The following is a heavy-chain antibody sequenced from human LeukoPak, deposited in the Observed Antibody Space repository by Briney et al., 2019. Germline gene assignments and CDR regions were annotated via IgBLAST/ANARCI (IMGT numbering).Heavy chain of an antibody. J-gene: IGHJ6*03. V-gene: IGHV4-61*05. CDR1: SGSISSSSYY. D-gene: IGHD3-3*02. CDR3: ARAFYPGYYSYMAV. Sequence: SETLSLTCTVSSGSISSSSYYWGWIRQPPGKGLEWIGYIYYSGSTNYNPSLKSRVTISVDTSKNQFSLKLSSVTAADTAVNYCARAFYPGYYSYMAVWGKGTTVTVSS. CDR2: IYYSGST.